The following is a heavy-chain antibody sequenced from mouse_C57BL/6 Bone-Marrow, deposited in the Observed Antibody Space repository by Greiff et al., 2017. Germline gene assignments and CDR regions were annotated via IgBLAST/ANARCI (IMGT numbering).Heavy chain of an antibody. CDR3: ARGYYYGSSFPWFAY. CDR1: GYTFTSYW. V-gene: IGHV1-59*01. J-gene: IGHJ3*01. CDR2: IDPSDSYT. D-gene: IGHD1-1*01. Sequence: QVQLQQPGAELVRPGTSVKLSCKASGYTFTSYWMHWVKQRPGQGLEWIGVIDPSDSYTNYNQKFKGKATLTVDTSSSTAYMQLSSLTSEDSAVYYCARGYYYGSSFPWFAYWGQGTLVTVSA.